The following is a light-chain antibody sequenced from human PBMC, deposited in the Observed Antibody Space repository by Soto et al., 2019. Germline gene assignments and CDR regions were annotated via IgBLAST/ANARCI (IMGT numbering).Light chain of an antibody. V-gene: IGKV3-20*01. J-gene: IGKJ1*01. CDR2: GAS. CDR1: QSVSSSY. Sequence: VVMTQSPATLSVSPGERVTISCRASQSVSSSYLAWYQQKPGQAPRLLIYGASSRATGIPDRFSGSGSGTDFTLTISRLEPEDFAVYYCQQYGSSPWTFGQGTKVDI. CDR3: QQYGSSPWT.